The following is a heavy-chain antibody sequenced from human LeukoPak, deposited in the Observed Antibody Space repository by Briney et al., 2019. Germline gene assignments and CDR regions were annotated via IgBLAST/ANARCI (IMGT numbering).Heavy chain of an antibody. V-gene: IGHV3-15*01. D-gene: IGHD4-17*01. Sequence: PGGSLRLSCAASGFTFSNAWMSWVRQAPGKGREWVGRIKSKTDGGTTDYAAPVKGRFTISRDDSKNTLYLQMNSLKTEDTAVYYRTTSYTVTTEFDYWGQGTLVTVSS. CDR1: GFTFSNAW. CDR2: IKSKTDGGTT. CDR3: TTSYTVTTEFDY. J-gene: IGHJ4*02.